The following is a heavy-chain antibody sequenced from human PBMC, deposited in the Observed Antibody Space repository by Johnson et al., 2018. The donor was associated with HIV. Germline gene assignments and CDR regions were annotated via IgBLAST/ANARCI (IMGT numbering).Heavy chain of an antibody. CDR3: ARAHLIFPKNAFDI. CDR2: INVDGSQT. J-gene: IGHJ3*02. CDR1: GFTFSSFW. Sequence: VQLVESGGGLVQPGGSLRLSCTASGFTFSSFWMTWVRQAPGKGLEWVANINVDGSQTYYLDSVQGRFTISRDNVNNSVFLLLNSLRVEDTAVYFCARAHLIFPKNAFDIWGQWTMVTVSS. D-gene: IGHD3-3*02. V-gene: IGHV3-7*01.